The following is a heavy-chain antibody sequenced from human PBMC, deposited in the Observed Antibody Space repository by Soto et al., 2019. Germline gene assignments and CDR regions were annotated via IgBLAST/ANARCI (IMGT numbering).Heavy chain of an antibody. J-gene: IGHJ4*02. D-gene: IGHD1-26*01. CDR3: EKSWGGDGYYH. V-gene: IGHV4-61*03. Sequence: SETLSLTCNVSGDSLQSGAYYWTWIRQSPGRGLEWIGHIYHTGSTNYNPSLRSRLTISLDTSKNHFSLTLRSVNAVDTGVYYCEKSWGGDGYYHWGQGTLVTVSS. CDR1: GDSLQSGAYY. CDR2: IYHTGST.